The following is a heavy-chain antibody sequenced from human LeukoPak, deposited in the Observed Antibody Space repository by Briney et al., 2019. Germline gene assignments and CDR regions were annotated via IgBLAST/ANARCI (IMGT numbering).Heavy chain of an antibody. Sequence: ASVKVSCRASGYTFTSYGISWVRQAPGQGLEWMGWISAYNGNTNYAQKLQGRVTMTTDTSTSTAYMELRSLRSDDTAVYYCARDSTKATPTDYWGQGTLVTVSS. CDR2: ISAYNGNT. J-gene: IGHJ4*02. CDR3: ARDSTKATPTDY. V-gene: IGHV1-18*01. D-gene: IGHD2-8*01. CDR1: GYTFTSYG.